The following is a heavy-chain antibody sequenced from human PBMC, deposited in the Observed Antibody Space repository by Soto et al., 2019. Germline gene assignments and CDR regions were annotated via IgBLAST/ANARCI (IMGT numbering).Heavy chain of an antibody. CDR2: IYTSGST. CDR3: ARDLRFGQADY. J-gene: IGHJ4*02. D-gene: IGHD3-10*01. Sequence: SETLSLTCTVSGGSISSYYWTWIRQPSGKGLEWIGRIYTSGSTNYNPSLKSRVTMSVDTSKNQFSLKLSSVTAADTAVYYCARDLRFGQADYWGQGSQVTVSS. CDR1: GGSISSYY. V-gene: IGHV4-4*07.